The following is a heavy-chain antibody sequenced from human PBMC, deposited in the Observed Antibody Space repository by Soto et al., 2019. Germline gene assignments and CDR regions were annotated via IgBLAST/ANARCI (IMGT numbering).Heavy chain of an antibody. CDR3: AREGSHSAYNFAIGIQLWSFDR. J-gene: IGHJ5*02. Sequence: PSETLSLTCSVSCVAMTYGGYSWSWIRQSPEKGLEWLGYIGHLETTYYSPSLKSRVTLSVDTSKNQISLNLTSVTAADMAVYYCAREGSHSAYNFAIGIQLWSFDRWGQGLPVTVSS. D-gene: IGHD1-1*01. CDR2: IGHLETT. CDR1: CVAMTYGGYS. V-gene: IGHV4-30-2*06.